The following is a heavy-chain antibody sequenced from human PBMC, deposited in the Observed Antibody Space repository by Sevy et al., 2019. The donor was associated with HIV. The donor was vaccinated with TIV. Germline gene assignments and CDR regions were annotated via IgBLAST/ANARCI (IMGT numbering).Heavy chain of an antibody. CDR3: ARGGIGMDV. V-gene: IGHV4-31*03. Sequence: SETLSLTCTVSGGSISSGGYYWSWIRQHPGKGLEWIGYIYYRGSTYYNPSLKGRVTISVETPKNQFSLKLSSVTAADTAVYYCARGGIGMDVWGKGTTVTVSS. CDR1: GGSISSGGYY. D-gene: IGHD3-16*01. J-gene: IGHJ6*04. CDR2: IYYRGST.